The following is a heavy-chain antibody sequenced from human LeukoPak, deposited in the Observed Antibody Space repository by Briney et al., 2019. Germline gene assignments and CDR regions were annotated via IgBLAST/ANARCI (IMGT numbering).Heavy chain of an antibody. CDR1: GYTFTGYY. J-gene: IGHJ4*02. CDR2: ISAYNGNT. D-gene: IGHD2-2*01. V-gene: IGHV1-18*04. Sequence: ASVKVSCKASGYTFTGYYMHWVRQAPGQGLEWMGWISAYNGNTNYAQKLQGRVTMTTDTSTSTAYMELRSLRSDDTAVCYCARDLWGYCSSTSCPGDYWGQGTLVTVSS. CDR3: ARDLWGYCSSTSCPGDY.